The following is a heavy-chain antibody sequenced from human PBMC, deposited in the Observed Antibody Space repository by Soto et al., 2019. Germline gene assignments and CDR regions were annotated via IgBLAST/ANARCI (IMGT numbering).Heavy chain of an antibody. CDR3: ARLSVTTEGRAYWYFDL. Sequence: QVQLVQSGAEVKKPGSSVKVSCKASGGTFSSYAISWVRQAPGQGLEWMGGIIPIFGTANYAQKFQGRVTITADESTRTAYMELSSLRSEDTAVYYCARLSVTTEGRAYWYFDLWGRGTLVTVSS. CDR1: GGTFSSYA. D-gene: IGHD4-17*01. J-gene: IGHJ2*01. CDR2: IIPIFGTA. V-gene: IGHV1-69*12.